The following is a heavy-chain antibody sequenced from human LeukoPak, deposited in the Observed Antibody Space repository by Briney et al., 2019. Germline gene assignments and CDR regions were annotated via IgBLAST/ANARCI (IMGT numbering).Heavy chain of an antibody. CDR2: IGTAGDT. CDR3: ARGASGITGTTYYYYMDV. Sequence: GGSLRLSCAASGFTFSRFDMHWVRQSTGKGLEWVSGIGTAGDTFYLGSVKGRFTISRENAKNSLYLQMNSLRVGDTAVYYCARGASGITGTTYYYYMDVWGKGTTVTVSS. J-gene: IGHJ6*03. D-gene: IGHD1-7*01. V-gene: IGHV3-13*01. CDR1: GFTFSRFD.